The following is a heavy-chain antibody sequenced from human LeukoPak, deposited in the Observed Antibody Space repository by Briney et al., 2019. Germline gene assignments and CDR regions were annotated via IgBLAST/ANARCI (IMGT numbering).Heavy chain of an antibody. CDR3: ARHWAAASLDLDY. CDR1: GYSFTSYW. CDR2: IDPSDSYT. V-gene: IGHV5-10-1*01. Sequence: GESLRISCQGSGYSFTSYWISWVRQMPGKGLEWMGRIDPSDSYTNYSPSFQGHVTISADKPISTAYLQWSSLKASDTAMYYCARHWAAASLDLDYWGQGTLVTVSS. J-gene: IGHJ4*02. D-gene: IGHD6-13*01.